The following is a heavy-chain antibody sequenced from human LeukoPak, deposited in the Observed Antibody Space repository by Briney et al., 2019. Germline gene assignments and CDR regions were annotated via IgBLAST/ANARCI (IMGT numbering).Heavy chain of an antibody. CDR1: SGSISSYY. V-gene: IGHV4-4*07. CDR3: ARDKAAAGIESAFDI. Sequence: SETLSLTCTVSSGSISSYYWSWIRQPAGKGLEWIGRIYTSGSTNYNPSLKSRVTMSVDTSKNQFSLKLSSVTAADTAVYYCARDKAAAGIESAFDIWGQGTMVTVSS. D-gene: IGHD6-13*01. CDR2: IYTSGST. J-gene: IGHJ3*02.